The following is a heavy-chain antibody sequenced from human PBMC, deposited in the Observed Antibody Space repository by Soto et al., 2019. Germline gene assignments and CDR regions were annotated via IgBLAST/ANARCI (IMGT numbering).Heavy chain of an antibody. V-gene: IGHV1-18*01. J-gene: IGHJ6*02. CDR3: ARVAVTNYYYYGMDV. Sequence: ASVKVSCKASGYTFTSYGISWVRQAPGQGLEWIGWISAYNGNTNYAQKLQGRVTMTTDKSTSTAYMELRSLRSDDTAVYYCARVAVTNYYYYGMDVWGQGTTVTVSS. CDR1: GYTFTSYG. D-gene: IGHD2-15*01. CDR2: ISAYNGNT.